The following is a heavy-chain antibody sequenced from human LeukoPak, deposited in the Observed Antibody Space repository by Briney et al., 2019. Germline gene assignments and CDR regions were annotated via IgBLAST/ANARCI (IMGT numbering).Heavy chain of an antibody. CDR2: ISSSGSTI. Sequence: GGSLRLSCAASGFTFSNFEMNWVRQAPEKGLEWVSYISSSGSTIYYTDSVKGRFTVSRDNAKNSLYLQMNSLRAEDTAVYYCARRLGLGFGEYSNNWFDPWGRGTLVTVSS. J-gene: IGHJ5*02. CDR3: ARRLGLGFGEYSNNWFDP. CDR1: GFTFSNFE. V-gene: IGHV3-48*03. D-gene: IGHD3-10*01.